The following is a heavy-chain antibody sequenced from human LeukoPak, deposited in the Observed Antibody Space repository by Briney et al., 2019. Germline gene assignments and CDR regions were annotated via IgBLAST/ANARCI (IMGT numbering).Heavy chain of an antibody. D-gene: IGHD4-11*01. V-gene: IGHV4-30-4*08. CDR3: ARDGSNYAALDY. CDR2: IYYSGST. CDR1: SGSISSGDYY. J-gene: IGHJ4*02. Sequence: SETLSLTCTVSSGSISSGDYYWSWIRQPPGKGLEWIGYIYYSGSTYYNPSLKSRVTISVDKSKNQFSLKLSSVTAADTAVYYCARDGSNYAALDYWGQGTLVTVSS.